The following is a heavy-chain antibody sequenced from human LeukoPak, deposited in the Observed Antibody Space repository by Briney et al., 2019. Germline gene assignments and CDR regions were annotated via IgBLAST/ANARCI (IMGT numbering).Heavy chain of an antibody. D-gene: IGHD2-2*01. CDR3: ARATRGSTSWPPLHGMDV. CDR1: GGSISSSSYY. J-gene: IGHJ6*02. Sequence: SETLSLTCTVSGGSISSSSYYWGWIRQPPGKGLEWIGSIYYSGSTYYNPSLKSRVTISVDTSKNQFSLKLSSVTAADTAVYYCARATRGSTSWPPLHGMDVWGQGTTVTVSS. CDR2: IYYSGST. V-gene: IGHV4-39*01.